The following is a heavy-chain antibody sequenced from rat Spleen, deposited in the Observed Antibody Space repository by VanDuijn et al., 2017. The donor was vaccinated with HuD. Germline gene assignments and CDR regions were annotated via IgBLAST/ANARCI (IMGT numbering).Heavy chain of an antibody. D-gene: IGHD1-7*01. J-gene: IGHJ3*01. Sequence: EVQLVESGGDLVQPGRSLKLSCAASGFTFSNYDMAWVRQAPTKGLEWIASISSGGGHTYYRDSVKGRFTISRDNAKSTQYLQMDSLRSEATATYYCARYGGLRNWFPYWGQGTLVTVSS. V-gene: IGHV5S13*01. CDR1: GFTFSNYD. CDR2: ISSGGGHT. CDR3: ARYGGLRNWFPY.